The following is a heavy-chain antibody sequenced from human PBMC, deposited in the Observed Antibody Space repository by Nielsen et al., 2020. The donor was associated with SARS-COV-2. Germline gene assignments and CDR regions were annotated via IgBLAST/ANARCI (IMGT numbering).Heavy chain of an antibody. J-gene: IGHJ4*02. CDR2: IDWDDDK. D-gene: IGHD6-6*01. Sequence: SGPTLAKPTQTLTLTCTFSGFSPSTSGMRVSWIRQPPGKALEWLARIDWDDDKFYSTSLKTRLTISKDTSKNQVVLTMTNMDPVDTATYYCARTPEYSSSFFFDYWGQGTLVTVSS. CDR3: ARTPEYSSSFFFDY. CDR1: GFSPSTSGMR. V-gene: IGHV2-70*04.